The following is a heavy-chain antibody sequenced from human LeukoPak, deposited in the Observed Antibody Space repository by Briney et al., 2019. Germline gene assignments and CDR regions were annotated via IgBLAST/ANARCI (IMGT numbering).Heavy chain of an antibody. D-gene: IGHD6-13*01. V-gene: IGHV4-59*01. CDR3: ARVAAGTLYYYYYMDV. J-gene: IGHJ6*03. CDR2: IYYSGGT. CDR1: GGSISSYY. Sequence: SETLSLTCTVSGGSISSYYWSWIRQPPGKGLEWIGYIYYSGGTNYNPSLKSRVTISVDTSKNQFSLKLSSVTAADTAVYYCARVAAGTLYYYYYMDVWGKGTTVTVSS.